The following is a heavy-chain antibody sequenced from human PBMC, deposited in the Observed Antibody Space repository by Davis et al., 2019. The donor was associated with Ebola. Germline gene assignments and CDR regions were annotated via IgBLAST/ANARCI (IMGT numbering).Heavy chain of an antibody. J-gene: IGHJ4*02. D-gene: IGHD5-12*01. CDR2: IYYSGST. Sequence: MPSETLSLTCTVSGGSISSGDYYWSWIRQPPGKGLEWIGYIYYSGSTYYNPSLKSRVTISLDTSKKQFSLKLSSVTAADTAVYYCAREAWGRGYSAYDSLNWGQGTLVTVSS. V-gene: IGHV4-30-4*01. CDR3: AREAWGRGYSAYDSLN. CDR1: GGSISSGDYY.